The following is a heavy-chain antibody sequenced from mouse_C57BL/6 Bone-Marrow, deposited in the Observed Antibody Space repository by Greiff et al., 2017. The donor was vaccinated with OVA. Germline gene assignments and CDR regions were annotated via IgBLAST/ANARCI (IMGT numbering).Heavy chain of an antibody. CDR2: IDPSDSYT. J-gene: IGHJ3*01. D-gene: IGHD2-4*01. V-gene: IGHV1-50*01. Sequence: QVQLQQPGAELVKPGASVKLSCKASGYTFTSYWMQWVKQRPGQGLEWIGEIDPSDSYTNYNQKFKGKGTLTVDTSSSTAYMQLSSLTSEDSAVYYCARDYVFAYWGQGTLVTVSA. CDR1: GYTFTSYW. CDR3: ARDYVFAY.